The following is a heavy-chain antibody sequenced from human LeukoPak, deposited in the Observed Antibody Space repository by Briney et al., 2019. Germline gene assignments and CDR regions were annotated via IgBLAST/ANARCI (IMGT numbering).Heavy chain of an antibody. CDR1: GYTFSNYD. D-gene: IGHD6-19*01. CDR3: ARPYSSGWSYWYFDL. V-gene: IGHV1-8*02. J-gene: IGHJ2*01. CDR2: MNPNSGNT. Sequence: ASVKVSCKASGYTFSNYDINWVRQATGQGLEWMGWMNPNSGNTGYAQKFQGRVTMTRNTSISTAYMELSSLRSEDTAVYYCARPYSSGWSYWYFDLWGRGTLVTVSS.